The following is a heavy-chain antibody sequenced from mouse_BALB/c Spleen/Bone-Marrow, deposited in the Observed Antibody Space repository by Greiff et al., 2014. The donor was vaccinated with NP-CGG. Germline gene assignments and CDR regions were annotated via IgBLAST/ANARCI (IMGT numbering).Heavy chain of an antibody. D-gene: IGHD2-4*01. CDR2: INPYNDGT. Sequence: EVQVVESGPELVKPGASVRMSCKASGYTFTSYVMHWVKQKPGQGLEWIGYINPYNDGTTYNEKFKGKATLTSDKSSSTAYMELSSLTFEDSAVYYCARGNYYDYDYFDYWGQGTTLTVSS. CDR3: ARGNYYDYDYFDY. CDR1: GYTFTSYV. V-gene: IGHV1-14*01. J-gene: IGHJ2*01.